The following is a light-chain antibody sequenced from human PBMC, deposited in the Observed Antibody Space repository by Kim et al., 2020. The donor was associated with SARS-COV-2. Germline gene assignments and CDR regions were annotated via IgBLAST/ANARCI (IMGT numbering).Light chain of an antibody. CDR2: DAA. J-gene: IGKJ4*01. Sequence: PGESGTLACRASRDVGISLAWFQQTPSHSPRLLIYDAAIRAAGIPNRFSGSGSGTDFTLTIGSLAPENFAIYYCQQRGNWPRALTFGGGTKVDIK. V-gene: IGKV3-11*01. CDR1: RDVGIS. CDR3: QQRGNWPRALT.